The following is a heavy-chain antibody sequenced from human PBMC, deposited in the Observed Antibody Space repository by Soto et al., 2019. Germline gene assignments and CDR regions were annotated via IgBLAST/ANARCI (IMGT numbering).Heavy chain of an antibody. CDR1: GYTFTSYG. V-gene: IGHV1-18*01. D-gene: IGHD2-8*01. CDR2: ISAYNGNT. CDR3: GVLMVYAIHDY. Sequence: ASVKVSCKASGYTFTSYGISWVRQAPGQGLEWMGWISAYNGNTNYAQKLQGRVTMTTDTSTSTAYMGLRSLRSDDTAVYYCGVLMVYAIHDYWGQGTLVTVSS. J-gene: IGHJ4*02.